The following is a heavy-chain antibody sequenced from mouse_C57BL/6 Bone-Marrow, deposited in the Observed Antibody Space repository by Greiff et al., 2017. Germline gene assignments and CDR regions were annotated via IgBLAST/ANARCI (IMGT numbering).Heavy chain of an antibody. CDR3: ARITTVVEGFAY. Sequence: VQLKQPGAELVKPGASVKLSCKASGYTFTSYWMHWVKQRPGQGLEWIGMIHPNSGSTNYNEKFKSKATLTVDKSSSTAYMQLSSLTSEDSAVYYCARITTVVEGFAYWGQGTLVTVSA. CDR1: GYTFTSYW. V-gene: IGHV1-64*01. D-gene: IGHD1-1*01. J-gene: IGHJ3*01. CDR2: IHPNSGST.